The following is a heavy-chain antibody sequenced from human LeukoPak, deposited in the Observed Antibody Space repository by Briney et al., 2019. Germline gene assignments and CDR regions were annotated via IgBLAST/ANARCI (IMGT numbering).Heavy chain of an antibody. J-gene: IGHJ4*02. V-gene: IGHV3-7*01. CDR3: ARVGYSSSWSPSDY. D-gene: IGHD6-13*01. Sequence: SGGSLRLSCAASGFSFSSYNMNWVRQAPGKGLEWVANIKDDGSGKYYVDSLKGRFTISRDNAKNSLYLQMNSLRAEDTAVYYCARVGYSSSWSPSDYWGQGALVTVSS. CDR2: IKDDGSGK. CDR1: GFSFSSYN.